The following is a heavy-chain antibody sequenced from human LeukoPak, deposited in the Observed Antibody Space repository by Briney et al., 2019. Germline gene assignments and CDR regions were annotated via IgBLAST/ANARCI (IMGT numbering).Heavy chain of an antibody. V-gene: IGHV4-30-2*02. CDR3: AATGDGTLVHIPNWFDP. D-gene: IGHD1-14*01. CDR2: IYHSGST. J-gene: IGHJ5*02. Sequence: SQTLSLTCAVSGGSISSGGYSWSWIRQPPGKGLEWIGYIYHSGSTYYNPSLKSRVTISVDRSKNQFSLKLSSVTAADTAVYYCAATGDGTLVHIPNWFDPWGQGTLVTVSS. CDR1: GGSISSGGYS.